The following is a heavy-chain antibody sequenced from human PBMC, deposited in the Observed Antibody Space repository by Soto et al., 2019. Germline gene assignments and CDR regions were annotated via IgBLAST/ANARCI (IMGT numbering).Heavy chain of an antibody. CDR3: VRGQVVAAHH. Sequence: QLQLQESGSGLVKPSQTLSLTCAVSGGPISSGGYSWSWIRQPPGKGLEWSGYIYHSGSTYSNPSLKSRVTMSVDRSKSELSLKLSLVSAADTAAYYCVRGQVVAAHHWGQGTLVTVA. J-gene: IGHJ5*02. V-gene: IGHV4-30-2*01. CDR1: GGPISSGGYS. CDR2: IYHSGST. D-gene: IGHD2-15*01.